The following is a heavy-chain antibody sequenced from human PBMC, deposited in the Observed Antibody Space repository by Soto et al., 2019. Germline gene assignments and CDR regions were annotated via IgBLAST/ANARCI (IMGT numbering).Heavy chain of an antibody. CDR2: VYKSGST. CDR3: ASQRDGYSIDY. Sequence: PSETLSLTCSVSGDSITNTTYYWDWIRQPPGKGLEWLGSVYKSGSTYYNPSLKSRVTVSVDTAKNQFSLELDSVTAADTAVYYCASQRDGYSIDYWGQGSLVTV. D-gene: IGHD4-4*01. CDR1: GDSITNTTYY. V-gene: IGHV4-39*01. J-gene: IGHJ4*02.